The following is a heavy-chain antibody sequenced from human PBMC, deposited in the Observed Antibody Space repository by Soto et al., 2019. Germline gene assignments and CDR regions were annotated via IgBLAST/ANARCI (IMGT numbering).Heavy chain of an antibody. D-gene: IGHD3-10*01. CDR1: GFIFSKCD. V-gene: IGHV3-21*01. CDR3: ARDGEYGLHWLYP. Sequence: EVQLVESGGGLVKPGGSLRLSCAASGFIFSKCDMNWVRQAPGQGPEWVASISSSSGFFYYADSAKGRFTISRENAKKLMYLQMDSLRVEDTAVYYCARDGEYGLHWLYPWGQGTQVTVSS. J-gene: IGHJ5*02. CDR2: ISSSSGFF.